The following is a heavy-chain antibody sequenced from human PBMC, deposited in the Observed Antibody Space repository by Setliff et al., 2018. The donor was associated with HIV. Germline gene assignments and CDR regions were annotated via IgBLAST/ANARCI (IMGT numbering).Heavy chain of an antibody. D-gene: IGHD2-15*01. J-gene: IGHJ4*02. CDR1: GYTFTSHY. CDR2: INPKSGVT. Sequence: ASVKVSCKASGYTFTSHYLHWVRQAPGHGLEWVGRINPKSGVTSYAQNFRARVTMTRDTSGTTAYMELSTLRSDDTALYYCARDLIRITPHGDLPFWGQGTLVTVSS. CDR3: ARDLIRITPHGDLPF. V-gene: IGHV1-2*06.